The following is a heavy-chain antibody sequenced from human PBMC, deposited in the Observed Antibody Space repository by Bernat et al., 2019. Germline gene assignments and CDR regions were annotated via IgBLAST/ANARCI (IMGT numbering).Heavy chain of an antibody. V-gene: IGHV3-30-3*01. D-gene: IGHD2-15*01. CDR3: ARDFGYCSGGSCYSFDY. Sequence: QVQLVESGGGVVQPGRSLRLSCVASGFTFSTYAMHWVRQAPGKGLEWVAVISYDGSNKYYADSVKGRFTISRDNSKNTLYLQMNSLRAEDTAVYYCARDFGYCSGGSCYSFDYWGQGTLVTVSS. CDR2: ISYDGSNK. J-gene: IGHJ4*02. CDR1: GFTFSTYA.